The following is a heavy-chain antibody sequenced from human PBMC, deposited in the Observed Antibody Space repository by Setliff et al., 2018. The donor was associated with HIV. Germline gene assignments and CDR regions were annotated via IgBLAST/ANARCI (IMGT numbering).Heavy chain of an antibody. CDR2: IHYSGRT. D-gene: IGHD6-19*01. J-gene: IGHJ4*02. CDR1: GDSISSGGFY. CDR3: TRRFEKWLAFDY. Sequence: SETLSLTCTVSGDSISSGGFYCNWFRQYPEKGLEWIGWIHYSGRTNFNPSLRSRATISFDTSKNQFSLNLASVTAADTAVYYCTRRFEKWLAFDYWGQGTLVTVSS. V-gene: IGHV4-31*03.